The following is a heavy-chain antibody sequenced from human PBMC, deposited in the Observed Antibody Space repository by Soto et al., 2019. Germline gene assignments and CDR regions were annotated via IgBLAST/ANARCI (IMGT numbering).Heavy chain of an antibody. D-gene: IGHD4-17*01. CDR3: ARVPYYGDYGGRYDAFDI. CDR2: INHSGST. V-gene: IGHV4-34*01. J-gene: IGHJ3*02. CDR1: GGSFSGYY. Sequence: QVQLQQWGAGLLKPSETLSLTCAVYGGSFSGYYWSWIRQPPGKGLEWIGEINHSGSTNYNPSLKSRVTISVDTSKHQFSLKLSSVTAADTAVYYCARVPYYGDYGGRYDAFDIWGQGTMVTVSS.